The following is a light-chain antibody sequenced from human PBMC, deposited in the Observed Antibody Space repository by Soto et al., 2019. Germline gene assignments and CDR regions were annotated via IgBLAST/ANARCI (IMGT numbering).Light chain of an antibody. V-gene: IGKV3-15*01. J-gene: IGKJ2*01. CDR2: GAS. CDR3: PQYNNWLHYT. Sequence: EIVMTQSPATLSVSPGERATLSCRASQSVSSNLAWYQQKPGQAPRLLIYGASTRATGIPARFSGSGSGTEFTFNSSSLQYEDFAVYYCPQYNNWLHYTFGQETKLEIK. CDR1: QSVSSN.